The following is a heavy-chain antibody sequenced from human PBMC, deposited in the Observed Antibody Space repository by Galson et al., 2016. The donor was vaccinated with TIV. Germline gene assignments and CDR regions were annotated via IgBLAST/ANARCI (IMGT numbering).Heavy chain of an antibody. CDR2: IYFSGST. CDR1: GGSISSSTSY. J-gene: IGHJ6*02. Sequence: SETLSLTCTVSGGSISSSTSYWGWIRQPPGKALEWIGSIYFSGSTYDNPSPESRLTISVDTSKNEFSLMLTSVTAADTAVYYCTRLEGSSALTHRGYSYYGMDVWGQGTTVTVSS. D-gene: IGHD6-19*01. V-gene: IGHV4-39*01. CDR3: TRLEGSSALTHRGYSYYGMDV.